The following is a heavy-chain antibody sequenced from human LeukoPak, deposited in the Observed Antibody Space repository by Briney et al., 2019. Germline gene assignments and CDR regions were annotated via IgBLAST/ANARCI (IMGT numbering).Heavy chain of an antibody. Sequence: GGSLRLSCEASGFTFEDYGMTWVRQRPGKGLEYVCEINWNGDNPVYENSLRGRFTISRDNAKNSVHLQMSSLRVDDTAFYYCARRSVAGATTGYYYDSWGQGTLVTVSS. CDR1: GFTFEDYG. D-gene: IGHD1-26*01. V-gene: IGHV3-20*04. J-gene: IGHJ4*02. CDR2: INWNGDNP. CDR3: ARRSVAGATTGYYYDS.